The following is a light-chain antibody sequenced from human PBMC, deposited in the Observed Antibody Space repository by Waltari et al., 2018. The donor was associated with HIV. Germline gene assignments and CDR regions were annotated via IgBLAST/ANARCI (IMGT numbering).Light chain of an antibody. CDR1: NSNLGSNT. V-gene: IGLV1-44*01. CDR2: GNT. Sequence: QSVLTQPPSASGTPGQRVTISCSGRNSNLGSNTVHWYQQLPGTAPKLLIYGNTQRPSGVPDRFSGSKSGTSASLAISGLQSEDEADYYCAAWDDSLNGEVVFGGGTKLTVL. CDR3: AAWDDSLNGEVV. J-gene: IGLJ2*01.